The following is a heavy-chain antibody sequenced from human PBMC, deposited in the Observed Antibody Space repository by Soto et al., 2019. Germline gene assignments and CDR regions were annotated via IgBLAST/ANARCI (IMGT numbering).Heavy chain of an antibody. D-gene: IGHD3-16*01. V-gene: IGHV3-30-3*01. CDR2: ISYDGSNK. CDR1: GFTFSSYA. J-gene: IGHJ6*02. Sequence: QVQLVESGGGVVQPGRSLRLSCAASGFTFSSYAMHWVRQAPGKGLEWVAVISYDGSNKYYADSVKGRFTISRDNSKNPLYRQMNRLRAEDTAVYYCARGLLSLGPYGMDVWGQGTTVTVSS. CDR3: ARGLLSLGPYGMDV.